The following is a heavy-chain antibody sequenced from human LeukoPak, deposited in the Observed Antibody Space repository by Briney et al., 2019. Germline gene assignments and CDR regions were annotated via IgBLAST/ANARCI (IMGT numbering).Heavy chain of an antibody. CDR1: GFTFSSYG. Sequence: GGSLRLSCAASGFTFSSYGMHWVRQAPGKGLEWVAVIWYDGSNKYYADSVKGRFTISRDNSKNTLYLQMNSLRAEDTAVYYCARGNSGNPLDYWGQGTLVTVSS. D-gene: IGHD1-26*01. J-gene: IGHJ4*02. CDR2: IWYDGSNK. CDR3: ARGNSGNPLDY. V-gene: IGHV3-33*01.